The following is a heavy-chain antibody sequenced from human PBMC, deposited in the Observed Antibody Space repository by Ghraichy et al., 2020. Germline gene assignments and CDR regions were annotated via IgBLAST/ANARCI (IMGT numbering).Heavy chain of an antibody. V-gene: IGHV1-18*01. CDR2: VSPYNGKT. CDR3: ARDDVERPWGPFEH. D-gene: IGHD1-1*01. J-gene: IGHJ4*02. CDR1: RYDFTTYG. Sequence: ASVKVSCKASRYDFTTYGISWMRQAPGQGLEWMGWVSPYNGKTKYAQKFQGRATTTADTATSTVYLELKTLRSDDTAVYYCARDDVERPWGPFEHWGQGTLVTVSA.